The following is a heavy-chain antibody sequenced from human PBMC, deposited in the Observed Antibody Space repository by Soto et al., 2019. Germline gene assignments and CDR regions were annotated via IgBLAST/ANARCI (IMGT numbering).Heavy chain of an antibody. J-gene: IGHJ6*02. CDR1: GGTFSSYA. CDR2: IIPIFGTA. D-gene: IGHD3-22*01. Sequence: SVKVSCKASGGTFSSYAISWVRQAPGQGLEWMGGIIPIFGTANYAQKFQGRVTITADESTSTAYMELSSLRSEDTAVYYCARDSTYGSSGPKSLLGMDVWGQGTTVTVSS. V-gene: IGHV1-69*13. CDR3: ARDSTYGSSGPKSLLGMDV.